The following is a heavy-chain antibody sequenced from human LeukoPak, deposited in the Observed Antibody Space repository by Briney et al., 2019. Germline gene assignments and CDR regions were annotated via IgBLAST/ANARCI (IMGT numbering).Heavy chain of an antibody. Sequence: ASVKVSCKASGYTFTTYYIHWVRQAPGQGLEWVGIINPNGGSTNYAQKLQGRVTITRDTSTSTVYMELSSLGSEDTAVYYCTRDKGGSYSDYWGQGTLVTVSS. CDR2: INPNGGST. V-gene: IGHV1-46*01. CDR1: GYTFTTYY. D-gene: IGHD2-15*01. CDR3: TRDKGGSYSDY. J-gene: IGHJ4*02.